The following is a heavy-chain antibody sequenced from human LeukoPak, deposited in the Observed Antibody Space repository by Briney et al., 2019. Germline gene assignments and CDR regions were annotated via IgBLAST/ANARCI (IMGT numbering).Heavy chain of an antibody. J-gene: IGHJ4*02. V-gene: IGHV3-23*01. CDR2: ISNSGGST. Sequence: GVSLRRSCAASGFTFSSYVMSRVRQAPGKGLEWVSSISNSGGSTYYADSVKGRFTISRDNSKNTLYLQMNSLRAEDTAVYYCAKEGFDSWGQGTLVTVCS. CDR3: AKEGFDS. CDR1: GFTFSSYV.